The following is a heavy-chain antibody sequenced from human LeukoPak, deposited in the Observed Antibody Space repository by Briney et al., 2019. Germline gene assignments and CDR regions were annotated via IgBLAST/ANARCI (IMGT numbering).Heavy chain of an antibody. CDR3: ARGRLGIMD. V-gene: IGHV4-34*01. CDR1: GGSFSGYY. CDR2: INHSGST. Sequence: SETLSLTCAVYGGSFSGYYWSWIRQPPGKGLEWIGEINHSGSTNYNPSLKSRVTISVGTSKNQFSLKLSSVTAADTAVYYCARGRLGIMDWGQGTLVTVSS. D-gene: IGHD6-19*01. J-gene: IGHJ4*02.